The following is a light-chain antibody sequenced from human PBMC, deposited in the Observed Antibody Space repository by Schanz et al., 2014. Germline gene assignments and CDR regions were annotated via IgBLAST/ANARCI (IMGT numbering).Light chain of an antibody. CDR2: DVS. V-gene: IGLV2-23*02. CDR3: CSYAGSSTLL. CDR1: CSDIGGYNF. J-gene: IGLJ2*01. Sequence: QSALTQPASVSGSPGQSITISCTGTCSDIGGYNFVSWYQQHPGKAPKLMIYDVSNRPSGVPDRFSGSKSGNTASLTISGLQAEDEADYYCCSYAGSSTLLFGGGTKVTVL.